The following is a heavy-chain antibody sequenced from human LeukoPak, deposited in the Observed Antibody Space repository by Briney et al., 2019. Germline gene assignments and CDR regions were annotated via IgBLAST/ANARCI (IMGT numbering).Heavy chain of an antibody. CDR3: ARDSGYNAFDY. J-gene: IGHJ4*02. CDR2: INQDGSAK. V-gene: IGHV3-7*05. Sequence: GGSLRLSCADSRFLFSNSWMAWVRQAPGRGLEWLANINQDGSAKTCVDSVKGRFTISRDNAKNSLYLQMNSLRAEDTAMYYCARDSGYNAFDYWGQGTLVTASS. CDR1: RFLFSNSW. D-gene: IGHD5-12*01.